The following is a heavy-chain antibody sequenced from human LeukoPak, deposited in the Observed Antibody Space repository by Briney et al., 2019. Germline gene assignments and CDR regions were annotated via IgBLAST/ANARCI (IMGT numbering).Heavy chain of an antibody. Sequence: GGSLRLSCAASGFTFGSYGMHWVRQAPGKGLDWVAVVRYDGNNPYYSASVKGRFTISRDNSKNTVLLQMNNLRLEDAAVYYCARGSRYGDYPYYCDFWGQGTLVTVSS. J-gene: IGHJ4*02. D-gene: IGHD4-17*01. CDR1: GFTFGSYG. CDR3: ARGSRYGDYPYYCDF. V-gene: IGHV3-30*12. CDR2: VRYDGNNP.